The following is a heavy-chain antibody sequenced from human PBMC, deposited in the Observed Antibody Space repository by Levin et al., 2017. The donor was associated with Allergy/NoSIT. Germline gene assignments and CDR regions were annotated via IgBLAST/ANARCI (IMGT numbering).Heavy chain of an antibody. Sequence: GESLKISCAASGFTFNIYAMSWVRQAPGKGLECVSTITDSGGDTYYPDSVKGRFTISRDNSKNTLYLQMNTLRDEDTAIYYCAKHLSSSWSSKYGMDVWGQGTTVTVSS. CDR1: GFTFNIYA. CDR3: AKHLSSSWSSKYGMDV. D-gene: IGHD6-19*01. CDR2: ITDSGGDT. V-gene: IGHV3-23*01. J-gene: IGHJ6*02.